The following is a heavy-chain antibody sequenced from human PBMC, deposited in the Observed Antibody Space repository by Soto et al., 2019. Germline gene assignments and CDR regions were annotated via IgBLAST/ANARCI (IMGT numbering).Heavy chain of an antibody. CDR1: GFTFSSYW. CDR2: ITSDGSST. J-gene: IGHJ3*02. CDR3: ARDNGDCVFAFDI. D-gene: IGHD2-21*02. V-gene: IGHV3-74*01. Sequence: EVQLVESGGGLVQPGGSLRLSCAASGFTFSSYWMHWVRQAPGKGLVWVSRITSDGSSTSYADSVKGRFTISRDNAKNTLYLERNSLRAEDTAVYYCARDNGDCVFAFDIWGQGTMVSVSS.